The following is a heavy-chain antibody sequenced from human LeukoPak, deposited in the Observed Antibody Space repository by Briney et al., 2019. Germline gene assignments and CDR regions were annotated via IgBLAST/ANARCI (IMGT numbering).Heavy chain of an antibody. D-gene: IGHD5-24*01. Sequence: GRSLRLSCTASGFTFGDYAMSWVRQAPGKGLEWLATIWNDGSNKYYVDSVKGRFTISRDNSKNTLNLQMNSLRAEDTAVYYCAKDLRGDGYNYDYWGQGTLVTVST. CDR1: GFTFGDYA. CDR3: AKDLRGDGYNYDY. CDR2: IWNDGSNK. V-gene: IGHV3-33*06. J-gene: IGHJ4*02.